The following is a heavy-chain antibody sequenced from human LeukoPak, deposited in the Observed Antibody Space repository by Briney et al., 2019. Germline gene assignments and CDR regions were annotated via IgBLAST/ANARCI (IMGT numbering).Heavy chain of an antibody. D-gene: IGHD2-15*01. CDR1: GYTFTGYY. CDR2: INPNSGGT. V-gene: IGHV1-2*02. J-gene: IGHJ4*02. CDR3: ARTPCSGGSCYHDY. Sequence: AASVKVSCKASGYTFTGYYMHWVRQAPGQGLEWMGWINPNSGGTNYAQKFQGRVTMTRDTSISTAYMELSRLRSDDTAVYYCARTPCSGGSCYHDYWGQGTLVTVSS.